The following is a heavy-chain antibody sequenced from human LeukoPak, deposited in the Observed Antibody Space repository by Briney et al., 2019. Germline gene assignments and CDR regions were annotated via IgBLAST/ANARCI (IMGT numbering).Heavy chain of an antibody. Sequence: PSETLSLTCTVSGGSISSGGYYWSWIRQHPGKGLEWIGYIYYSGSTYYNPSLKSRVTISVDMSKNQFSLKLSSVTAADTAVYYCARGFASSSSAYWGQGTLVTVSS. CDR2: IYYSGST. J-gene: IGHJ4*02. CDR3: ARGFASSSSAY. V-gene: IGHV4-31*03. D-gene: IGHD6-13*01. CDR1: GGSISSGGYY.